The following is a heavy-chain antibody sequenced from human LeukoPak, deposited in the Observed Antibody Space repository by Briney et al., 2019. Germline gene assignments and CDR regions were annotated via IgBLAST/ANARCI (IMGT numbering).Heavy chain of an antibody. CDR2: ISSSSTTI. CDR1: GVTLSSYS. J-gene: IGHJ4*02. V-gene: IGHV3-48*02. CDR3: ARDGRTLGY. D-gene: IGHD3-16*01. Sequence: PGGSLRLSCAASGVTLSSYSMNCVRQAPGKGLEWVSYISSSSTTIYYADAVKVRFPISRDNAKSSLYQQMNSLRDEDTAIYYSARDGRTLGYWGQGTLVTVSS.